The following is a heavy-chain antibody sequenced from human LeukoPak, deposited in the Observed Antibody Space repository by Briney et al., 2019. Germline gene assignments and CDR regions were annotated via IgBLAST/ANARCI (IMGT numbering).Heavy chain of an antibody. V-gene: IGHV4-4*07. CDR1: GGSISSYY. J-gene: IGHJ5*02. CDR2: IYTSGST. D-gene: IGHD1-20*01. CDR3: ARDTYNWNDAGWFDP. Sequence: PSETLSLTCTVSGGSISSYYWSWIRQPAGKGLEWIGRIYTSGSTNYNPSLKSRVTMSVDTSKNQFSLKLSSVTAADTAVYYCARDTYNWNDAGWFDPWGQGTLVTVSS.